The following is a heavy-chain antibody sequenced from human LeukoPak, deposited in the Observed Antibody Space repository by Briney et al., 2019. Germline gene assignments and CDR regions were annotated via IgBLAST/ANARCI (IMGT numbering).Heavy chain of an antibody. J-gene: IGHJ3*02. CDR3: AREAPYSSGSHGGAFDI. V-gene: IGHV3-66*01. D-gene: IGHD6-19*01. CDR1: GFTVSSNY. Sequence: GGSLRLSCAASGFTVSSNYMSWVRQAPGKGLEWVSVIYSGGSTYYADSVKGRFTISRDNSKNTLYLQMNSLRAEDTAVYYCAREAPYSSGSHGGAFDIWGQGTVVTVSS. CDR2: IYSGGST.